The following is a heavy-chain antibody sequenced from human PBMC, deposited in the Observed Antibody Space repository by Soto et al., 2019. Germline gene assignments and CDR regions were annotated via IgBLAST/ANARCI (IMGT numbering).Heavy chain of an antibody. Sequence: SETLSLTCTVSGGSIRNGDYYWGWIRQPPGKGLEWIGYVYYSGTTYSHPSLNSRVSIAVDTSKNQFSLKLNSVTAADTAVYYCARRPKAILVPNYWGQGTLVTVSS. CDR3: ARRPKAILVPNY. J-gene: IGHJ4*02. CDR1: GGSIRNGDYY. D-gene: IGHD2-21*01. V-gene: IGHV4-30-4*01. CDR2: VYYSGTT.